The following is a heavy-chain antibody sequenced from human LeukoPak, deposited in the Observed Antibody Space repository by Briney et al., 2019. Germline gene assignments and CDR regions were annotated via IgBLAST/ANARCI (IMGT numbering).Heavy chain of an antibody. V-gene: IGHV3-30*02. CDR3: AKDGYDFWSGSAGYMDV. J-gene: IGHJ6*03. D-gene: IGHD3-3*01. CDR2: IRYDGSNK. Sequence: GGSLRLSCAASGFTFSSYGMHWVRQAPGKGLEWVAFIRYDGSNKYYADSVKGRFTISRDNSKNTLYLQMSSLRAEDTAVYYCAKDGYDFWSGSAGYMDVWGKGTTVTVSS. CDR1: GFTFSSYG.